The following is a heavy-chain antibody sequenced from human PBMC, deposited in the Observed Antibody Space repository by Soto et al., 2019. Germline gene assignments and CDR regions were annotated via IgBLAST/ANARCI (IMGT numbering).Heavy chain of an antibody. J-gene: IGHJ6*02. CDR2: FDPEDGET. V-gene: IGHV1-24*01. CDR3: ATMTENDFWSGSGMDV. CDR1: GYTPTELS. D-gene: IGHD3-3*01. Sequence: ASVKVSCKVSGYTPTELSMHWVRQAPGKGLEWMGGFDPEDGETIYAQKFQGRVTMTEDTSTDTAYMELSSLRSEDTAVYYCATMTENDFWSGSGMDVWGQGTTVTVSS.